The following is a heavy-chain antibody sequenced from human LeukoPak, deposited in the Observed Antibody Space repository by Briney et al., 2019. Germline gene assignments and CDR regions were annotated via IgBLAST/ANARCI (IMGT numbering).Heavy chain of an antibody. CDR2: IYPGGST. D-gene: IGHD6-13*01. Sequence: GGSLRLSCAASGFTVSSNYMSWVRQAPGKGLEWVSVIYPGGSTYYADSVKGRFTISRHNSENTLDLQMNSLRVEDTAVYYCSRGPWAAAGGSIDGLDIWGQGTMVTVSS. J-gene: IGHJ3*02. CDR3: SRGPWAAAGGSIDGLDI. V-gene: IGHV3-53*04. CDR1: GFTVSSNY.